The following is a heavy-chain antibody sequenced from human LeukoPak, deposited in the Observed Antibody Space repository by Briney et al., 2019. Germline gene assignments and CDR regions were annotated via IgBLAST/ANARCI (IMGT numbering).Heavy chain of an antibody. D-gene: IGHD1-1*01. CDR3: ARERKYDSNFDY. CDR2: IKSDGSST. V-gene: IGHV3-74*01. CDR1: GFTFSNYW. J-gene: IGHJ4*02. Sequence: GGSLRLSCAASGFTFSNYWMHWVRQAPGKGLVWVSRIKSDGSSTSYADSVEGRFTISRDNAKNTLYLQMNSLRAEDTAVYYCARERKYDSNFDYWGQGILVTVSS.